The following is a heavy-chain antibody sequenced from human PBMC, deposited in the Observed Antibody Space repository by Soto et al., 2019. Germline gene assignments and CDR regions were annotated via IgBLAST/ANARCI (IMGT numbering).Heavy chain of an antibody. J-gene: IGHJ5*02. CDR2: INPNSGGT. D-gene: IGHD2-15*01. CDR3: ATLTVVVAATLNWFDP. CDR1: GYTFTGYY. Sequence: GASVKVSCKASGYTFTGYYMHWVRQAPGQGLEWMGWINPNSGGTNYAQKFQGRVTMTRDTSISTAYMELCRLRSDDTAVYYCATLTVVVAATLNWFDPWGQGTLVTVSS. V-gene: IGHV1-2*02.